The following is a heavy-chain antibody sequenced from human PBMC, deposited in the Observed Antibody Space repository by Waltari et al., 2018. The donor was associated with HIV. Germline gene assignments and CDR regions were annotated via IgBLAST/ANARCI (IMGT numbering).Heavy chain of an antibody. CDR1: GGSFSGYF. CDR3: ARDLVVVAAGELGWFDP. V-gene: IGHV4-34*01. J-gene: IGHJ5*02. CDR2: INHSGST. Sequence: QVQLQLWGAGLLQPSETLSPSCAVNGGSFSGYFWTWIRQPPGTGLEWIGEINHSGSTNYNPSLKSRVTISVDTSKNQFSLKLSSVTAADTAVYYCARDLVVVAAGELGWFDPWGQGTLVTVSS. D-gene: IGHD2-15*01.